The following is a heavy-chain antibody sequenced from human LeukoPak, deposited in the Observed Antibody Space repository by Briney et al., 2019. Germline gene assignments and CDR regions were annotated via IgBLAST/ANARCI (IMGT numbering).Heavy chain of an antibody. D-gene: IGHD3-16*01. CDR2: INHNGNVN. J-gene: IGHJ4*02. CDR1: GFTFSSYW. Sequence: QAGGSLRLSCAASGFTFSSYWMNWARQAPGKGLEWVASINHNGNVNYYVDSVKGRFTISRDNAKNSLYLQMSNLRAEDTAVYYCASGRRGDSFWGQGTLVTVSS. CDR3: ASGRRGDSF. V-gene: IGHV3-7*03.